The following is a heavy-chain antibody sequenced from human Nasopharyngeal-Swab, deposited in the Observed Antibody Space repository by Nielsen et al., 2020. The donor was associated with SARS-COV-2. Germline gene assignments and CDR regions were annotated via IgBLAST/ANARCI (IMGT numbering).Heavy chain of an antibody. CDR2: IWYDGSNK. CDR3: ARTDGYTLNNAFDI. Sequence: GGSLRLSCAASGFTFSSYGMHWVRQAPGKGLEWVAVIWYDGSNKYYADSVKGRFTISRDNSKNTLYLQMNSLRAEDTAVYYCARTDGYTLNNAFDIWGQGTMVTVSS. V-gene: IGHV3-33*01. J-gene: IGHJ3*02. D-gene: IGHD5-24*01. CDR1: GFTFSSYG.